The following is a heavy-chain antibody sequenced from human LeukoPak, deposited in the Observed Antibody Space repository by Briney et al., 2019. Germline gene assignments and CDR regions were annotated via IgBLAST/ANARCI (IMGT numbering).Heavy chain of an antibody. Sequence: PGGSLRLSCAASGFTFSSYGMSWVRQAPGKRLEGVSAISGSGGSTYYADSVKGRCTISRDNSKNTLYLQMNSLRAEDTAVYYCAKEPYYYDSSGYGYFFDYWGQGTLVTVSS. V-gene: IGHV3-23*01. J-gene: IGHJ4*02. D-gene: IGHD3-22*01. CDR3: AKEPYYYDSSGYGYFFDY. CDR2: ISGSGGST. CDR1: GFTFSSYG.